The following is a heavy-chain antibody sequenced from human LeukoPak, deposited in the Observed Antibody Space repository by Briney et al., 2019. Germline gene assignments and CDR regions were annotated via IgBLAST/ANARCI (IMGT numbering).Heavy chain of an antibody. Sequence: GGSLRLSCAASGFIFSNYAMSWVRQAPGKGLEWVSAISGSGGSTYYADSVKGRFTISRDNSKNTLYLQMNSLRAEDTAAYYCAKNGRSSMSPNWFDPWGQGTLVTVSS. CDR3: AKNGRSSMSPNWFDP. J-gene: IGHJ5*02. CDR2: ISGSGGST. CDR1: GFIFSNYA. V-gene: IGHV3-23*01. D-gene: IGHD6-6*01.